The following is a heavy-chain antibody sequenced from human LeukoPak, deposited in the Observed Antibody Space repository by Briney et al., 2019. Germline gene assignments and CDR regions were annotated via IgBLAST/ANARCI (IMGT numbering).Heavy chain of an antibody. J-gene: IGHJ4*02. D-gene: IGHD1-20*01. CDR1: GGTFSSYA. CDR3: AIRYDWNYVVY. Sequence: SVKVSCKASGGTFSSYAISWVRQAPGQGLEWMGRIIPILGIANYAQKFQGRVTITADKSTSTAYMELSSLRSEDTAVYYCAIRYDWNYVVYWGQGTLVTVSS. CDR2: IIPILGIA. V-gene: IGHV1-69*04.